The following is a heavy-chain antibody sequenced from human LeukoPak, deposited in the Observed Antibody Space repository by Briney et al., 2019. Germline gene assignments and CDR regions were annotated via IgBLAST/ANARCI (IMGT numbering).Heavy chain of an antibody. CDR3: ARVRPQAFDI. CDR2: IYYSGST. D-gene: IGHD1-1*01. Sequence: SQTLSLTCTVSVGSISGGGYYCSWIRQHPGKGLELIGYIYYSGSTYYNPSLKSRVAISVATSKNPFSLQLSPVTAADTAVYYCARVRPQAFDIWGQGTMVTVSS. J-gene: IGHJ3*02. V-gene: IGHV4-31*03. CDR1: VGSISGGGYY.